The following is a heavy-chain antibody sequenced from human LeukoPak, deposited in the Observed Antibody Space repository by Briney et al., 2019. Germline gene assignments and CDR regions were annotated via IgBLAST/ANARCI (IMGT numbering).Heavy chain of an antibody. V-gene: IGHV1-46*03. CDR2: INPSGGST. CDR1: GYTFTSYY. J-gene: IGHJ3*02. Sequence: ASVKVSCKASGYTFTSYYMHWVRQAPGQGLEWMGIINPSGGSTSYAQKFQSRVTMTRDTSTSTVYMELSSLRSEDTAVYYCARAQHYYGSGSDAFDIWGQGTMVTVSS. CDR3: ARAQHYYGSGSDAFDI. D-gene: IGHD3-10*01.